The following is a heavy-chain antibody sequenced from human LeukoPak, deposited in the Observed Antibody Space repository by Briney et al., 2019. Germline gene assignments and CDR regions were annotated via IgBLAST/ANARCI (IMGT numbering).Heavy chain of an antibody. CDR2: IHNDGTNK. CDR3: ATLAVVAT. Sequence: GGSLRLSCAASRFTFSTYHMHWVRQAPGKGLEWVAFIHNDGTNKYYVDSVRGRFTISRDNSKNTLSLQMNSLRTEDTAVYYCATLAVVATWGQGILVTVSS. V-gene: IGHV3-30*02. CDR1: RFTFSTYH. D-gene: IGHD6-19*01. J-gene: IGHJ4*02.